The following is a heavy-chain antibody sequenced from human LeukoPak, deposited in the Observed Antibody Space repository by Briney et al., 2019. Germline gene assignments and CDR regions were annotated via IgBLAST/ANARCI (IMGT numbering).Heavy chain of an antibody. CDR3: ARADSGRGGIMGYYYYYGMDV. D-gene: IGHD3-16*01. CDR1: GFTFSSYE. CDR2: ISSSGSTI. J-gene: IGHJ6*02. Sequence: GGSPRLSCAASGFTFSSYEMNWVRQAPGKGLEWVSYISSSGSTIYYADSVKGRFTISRDNAKNSLYLQMNSLRAEDTAVYYCARADSGRGGIMGYYYYYGMDVWGQGTTVTVSS. V-gene: IGHV3-48*03.